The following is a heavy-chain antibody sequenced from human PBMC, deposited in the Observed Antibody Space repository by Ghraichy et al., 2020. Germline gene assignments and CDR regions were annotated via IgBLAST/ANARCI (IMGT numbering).Heavy chain of an antibody. D-gene: IGHD3-3*01. J-gene: IGHJ2*01. Sequence: GGSLRLSCAVAGFDFSSFYMTWIRQAPGKGLEWVSYIGTSGNFTYYADSVQGRFIMSRDNAKNSLFLQMDNLRVDDTAIYYCARDGSVLATRRPRYLVIWGRGTLVTVSS. CDR1: GFDFSSFY. CDR3: ARDGSVLATRRPRYLVI. CDR2: IGTSGNFT. V-gene: IGHV3-11*05.